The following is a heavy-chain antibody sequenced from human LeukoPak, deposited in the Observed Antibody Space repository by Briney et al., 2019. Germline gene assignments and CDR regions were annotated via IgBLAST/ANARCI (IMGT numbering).Heavy chain of an antibody. D-gene: IGHD3-9*01. CDR2: INHSGST. CDR3: ASGTGDAFDI. J-gene: IGHJ3*02. CDR1: GGSFSGYY. Sequence: PSETLSLTCAVYGGSFSGYYWSWIRQPPGKGLEWIGEINHSGSTNYNPSLKSRVTISVDTSKNQFSLKLSSVTAADTAVYYCASGTGDAFDIWGQGTMVTVSS. V-gene: IGHV4-34*01.